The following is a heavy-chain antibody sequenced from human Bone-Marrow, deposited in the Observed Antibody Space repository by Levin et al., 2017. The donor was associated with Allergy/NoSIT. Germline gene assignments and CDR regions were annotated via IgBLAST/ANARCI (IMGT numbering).Heavy chain of an antibody. CDR1: GFNFGNFG. J-gene: IGHJ4*01. CDR2: ITDTGGGT. V-gene: IGHV3-23*01. Sequence: PGGSLRLSCAASGFNFGNFGMTWVRQAPGKGLEWVSSITDTGGGTYYSYSMWGRFTVSRDNSKNILYLQMTGLRVEDSAIYFCAKDLTMGPMLGGGGGPDYWGQGTLVTV. CDR3: AKDLTMGPMLGGGGGPDY. D-gene: IGHD3-10*02.